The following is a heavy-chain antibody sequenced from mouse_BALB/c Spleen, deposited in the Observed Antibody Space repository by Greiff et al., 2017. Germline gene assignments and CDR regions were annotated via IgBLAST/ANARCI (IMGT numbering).Heavy chain of an antibody. J-gene: IGHJ4*01. D-gene: IGHD2-13*01. CDR1: GFSLTSYG. V-gene: IGHV2-2*02. CDR3: ARNWGLRDAMDY. CDR2: IWSGGST. Sequence: VKLMESGPGLVQPSQSLSITCTVSGFSLTSYGVHWVRQSPGKGLEWLGVIWSGGSTDYNAAFISRLSISKDNSKSQVFFKMNSLQANDTAIYYCARNWGLRDAMDYWGQGTSVTVSS.